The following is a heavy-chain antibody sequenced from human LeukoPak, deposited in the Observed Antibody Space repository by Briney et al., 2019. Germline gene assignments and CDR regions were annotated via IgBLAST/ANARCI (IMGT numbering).Heavy chain of an antibody. CDR3: ARGIGGSLTDY. V-gene: IGHV1-46*01. CDR2: INPSGGST. D-gene: IGHD1-26*01. J-gene: IGHJ4*02. CDR1: GYTFTSYY. Sequence: GASVKVSCKASGYTFTSYYMHWVRQAPRQGLEWMGIINPSGGSTSYAQKFQGRVTMTRNTSIATAYMELSSLRSEDTAMYYCARGIGGSLTDYWGQGTLVTVSS.